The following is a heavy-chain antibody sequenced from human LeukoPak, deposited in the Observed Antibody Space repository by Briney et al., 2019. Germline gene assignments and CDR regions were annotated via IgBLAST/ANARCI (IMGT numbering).Heavy chain of an antibody. J-gene: IGHJ3*02. Sequence: PGGSLRLSCAASGFTFSSYSMNWVRQAPGKGLEWVSYISSSSSTIYYADSVKGRFTISRDNAKNSLYLQMNSLRAEDTAVYYCARDRLRYFDWLSDAFDIWGQGTMVTVSS. CDR1: GFTFSSYS. V-gene: IGHV3-48*04. D-gene: IGHD3-9*01. CDR3: ARDRLRYFDWLSDAFDI. CDR2: ISSSSSTI.